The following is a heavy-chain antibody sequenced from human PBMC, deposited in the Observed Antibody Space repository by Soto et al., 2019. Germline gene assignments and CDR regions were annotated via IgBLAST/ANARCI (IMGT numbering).Heavy chain of an antibody. D-gene: IGHD6-13*01. V-gene: IGHV3-53*01. CDR2: IYSGGST. J-gene: IGHJ4*02. CDR1: GFTVSSNY. CDR3: ARLGYSSSGYYFDY. Sequence: RISCSASGFTVSSNYMSLVRQAPGKGLEWVSVIYSGGSTYYADSVKGRFTISRDNSKNTLYLQMNSLRAEDTAVYYCARLGYSSSGYYFDYWGQGTLVTVSS.